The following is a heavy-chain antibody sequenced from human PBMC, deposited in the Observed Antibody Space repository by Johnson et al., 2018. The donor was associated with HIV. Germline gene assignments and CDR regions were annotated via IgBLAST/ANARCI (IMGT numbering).Heavy chain of an antibody. CDR1: GFTFSSYA. J-gene: IGHJ3*02. Sequence: QVQVVESGGGVVQPGRSLRLSCAASGFTFSSYAMHWVRQAPGKGLEWVACISYDGRNKHYADSVKGRFTISRDDSKNTLYLQMNSLKTDDTAMYYCTTASSPTLLDAFDIWGQGTMVTVSS. CDR3: TTASSPTLLDAFDI. V-gene: IGHV3-30-3*02. D-gene: IGHD6-6*01. CDR2: ISYDGRNK.